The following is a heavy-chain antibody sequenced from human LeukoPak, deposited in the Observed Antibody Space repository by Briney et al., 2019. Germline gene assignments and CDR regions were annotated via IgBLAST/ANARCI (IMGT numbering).Heavy chain of an antibody. CDR3: AREDIVATI. D-gene: IGHD5-12*01. CDR1: GYTFTTYD. Sequence: ASVKVSCKASGYTFTTYDINWVRQAPGQGLEWMGGIIPIFGTANYAQKFQGRVTITADESTSTAYMELSSLRSEDTAVYYCAREDIVATIWGQGTLVTVSS. J-gene: IGHJ4*02. V-gene: IGHV1-69*13. CDR2: IIPIFGTA.